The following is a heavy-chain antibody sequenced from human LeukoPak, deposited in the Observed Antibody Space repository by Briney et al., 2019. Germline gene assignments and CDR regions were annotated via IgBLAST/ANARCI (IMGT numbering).Heavy chain of an antibody. Sequence: GGSLRLSCAASGFTFSSYWMSWVRQAPGKGLEWVANIKEDGSEKFHVGSVRGRFTIARANAKNSLYLQMNSLRAEDTAVYYCARGADYHILTGYMDVWGKGTTVTVSS. J-gene: IGHJ6*03. V-gene: IGHV3-7*01. CDR2: IKEDGSEK. CDR1: GFTFSSYW. D-gene: IGHD3-9*01. CDR3: ARGADYHILTGYMDV.